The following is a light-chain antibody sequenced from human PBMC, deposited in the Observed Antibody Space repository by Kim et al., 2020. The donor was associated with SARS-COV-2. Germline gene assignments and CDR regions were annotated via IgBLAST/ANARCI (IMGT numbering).Light chain of an antibody. Sequence: DIQMTQSPASLSASVGDRVTITCRTNQNIGNHLNWYQQIAGNAPDLLIYATSALQSGSPSRFSGSGFGTDFTLTIDSLQPEDCATYYCQQSYSAPFTFGQGTKLEI. CDR1: QNIGNH. J-gene: IGKJ2*01. CDR3: QQSYSAPFT. CDR2: ATS. V-gene: IGKV1-39*01.